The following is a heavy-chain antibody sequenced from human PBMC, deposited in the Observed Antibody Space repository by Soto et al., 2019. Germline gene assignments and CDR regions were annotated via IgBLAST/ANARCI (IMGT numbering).Heavy chain of an antibody. V-gene: IGHV2-70*04. Sequence: SGPTLVNPTQTLTLTCTFPGFSFTTSEMRVGWIRQPPGKALEWLARIDWDDDKFYSTSLKTRLTISKDTSKNQVVLTMTNMDPVDTATYYCAHIEVSGSAFDIWGQGTMVTVSS. D-gene: IGHD2-15*01. CDR1: GFSFTTSEMR. CDR2: IDWDDDK. CDR3: AHIEVSGSAFDI. J-gene: IGHJ3*02.